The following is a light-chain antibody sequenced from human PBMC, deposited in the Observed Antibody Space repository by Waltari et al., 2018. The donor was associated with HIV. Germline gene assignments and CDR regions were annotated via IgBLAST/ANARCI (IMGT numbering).Light chain of an antibody. CDR1: SSNIGSKY. V-gene: IGLV1-47*01. Sequence: QSVLTQPPSASGTPGRRVTISCSGSSSNIGSKYVYWYQQLPGTVPKPLIYRNKQRPSGVPDRCAGSKSGTAASLAISGRRSEDEADYYCTAWDDSLSVWVFGGGTKLTVL. CDR3: TAWDDSLSVWV. J-gene: IGLJ3*02. CDR2: RNK.